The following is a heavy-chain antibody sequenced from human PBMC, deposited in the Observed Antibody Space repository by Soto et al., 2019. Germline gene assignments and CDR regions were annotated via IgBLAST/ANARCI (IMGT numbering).Heavy chain of an antibody. D-gene: IGHD4-17*01. CDR3: ARVLGGDFDY. CDR2: IYYSGST. J-gene: IGHJ4*02. V-gene: IGHV4-31*03. Sequence: SETLSLTCTVSGGSISSGGYYWSWIRQHPGKGLEWIGYIYYSGSTNYNPSLKSRVTISVDTSKNQFSLKLSSVTAADTAVYYCARVLGGDFDYWGQGTLVTVSS. CDR1: GGSISSGGYY.